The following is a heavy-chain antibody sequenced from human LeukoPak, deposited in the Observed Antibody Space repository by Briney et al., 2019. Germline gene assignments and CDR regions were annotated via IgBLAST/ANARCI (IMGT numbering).Heavy chain of an antibody. Sequence: GASVKVSCKASGYTFTSYDINWVRQATGQGLEWMGWMNPNSGNTGYAQKFQGRVTMTRNTSISTAYMELSSLRSEDTAVYYCARGVWLWPTYYFDYWGQGTLVTVSS. J-gene: IGHJ4*02. V-gene: IGHV1-8*02. CDR1: GYTFTSYD. D-gene: IGHD5-12*01. CDR2: MNPNSGNT. CDR3: ARGVWLWPTYYFDY.